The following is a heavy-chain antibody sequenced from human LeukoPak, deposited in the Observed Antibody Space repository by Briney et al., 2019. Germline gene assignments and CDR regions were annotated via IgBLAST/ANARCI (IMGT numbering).Heavy chain of an antibody. D-gene: IGHD6-13*01. V-gene: IGHV1-2*02. CDR3: ARWPIAAAGTFDY. CDR1: GYTFTGYY. J-gene: IGHJ4*02. CDR2: INPNSGGT. Sequence: ASVKVSCKASGYTFTGYYMHWVRQAPGQGLEWMGWINPNSGGTNYAQKFQGRVTMTRDTSISTAYMELSSLRSDDTAVYYCARWPIAAAGTFDYWGQGTLVTVSS.